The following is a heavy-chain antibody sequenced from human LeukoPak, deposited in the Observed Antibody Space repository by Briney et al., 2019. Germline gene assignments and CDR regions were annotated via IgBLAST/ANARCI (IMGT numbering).Heavy chain of an antibody. J-gene: IGHJ3*02. CDR1: GASTSSFS. Sequence: SETLSLTCTVSGASTSSFSWSWIRQPPGKGLEWIGYIHYSGSTSYNSSLKSRVTISVDTSKNQFSLKLSSVTAADTAVYYCARHGGETIVATILHAFDIWGQGTMVTVSS. CDR3: ARHGGETIVATILHAFDI. D-gene: IGHD5-12*01. V-gene: IGHV4-59*08. CDR2: IHYSGST.